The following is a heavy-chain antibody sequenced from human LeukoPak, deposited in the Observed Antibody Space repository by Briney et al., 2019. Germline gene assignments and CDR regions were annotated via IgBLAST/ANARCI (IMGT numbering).Heavy chain of an antibody. V-gene: IGHV4-4*07. CDR2: IYTSGST. J-gene: IGHJ6*03. CDR1: GGSISGYY. Sequence: SETLSLTCTVSGGSISGYYWGWIRQPAGKGLEWIGRIYTSGSTNYNPSLKSRVTMSVDTSKNQFSLKLSSVTAADTAVYYCARVGIVVSTSLIPYYYYYYMDVWGKGTTVTVSS. CDR3: ARVGIVVSTSLIPYYYYYYMDV. D-gene: IGHD2-2*01.